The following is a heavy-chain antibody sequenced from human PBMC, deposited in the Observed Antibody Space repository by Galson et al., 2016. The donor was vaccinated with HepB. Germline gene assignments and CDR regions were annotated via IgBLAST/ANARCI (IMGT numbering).Heavy chain of an antibody. CDR3: AHSYYGILTGAFDY. V-gene: IGHV2-5*02. J-gene: IGHJ4*02. CDR2: IYWDDDK. CDR1: GFSLSSGGVG. D-gene: IGHD3-9*01. Sequence: PALVKPTQTLTLTCTFTGFSLSSGGVGVGWIRQPPGKALEWLALIYWDDDKRYSPSLKSRLTITKDTSKNQVVLAMTNMDPVDTATYYCAHSYYGILTGAFDYWGQGTLVTVSS.